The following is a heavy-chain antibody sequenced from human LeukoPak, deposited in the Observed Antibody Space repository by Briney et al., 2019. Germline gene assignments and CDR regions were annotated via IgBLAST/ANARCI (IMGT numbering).Heavy chain of an antibody. CDR3: ARGGYYDSSGYYDWFDP. Sequence: SVKVSCKASGGTFSSYAISWVRQAPGQGLEWMGRIIPILGIANYAQKFQGRVTITADKSTSTAYMELSSLRSDDTAVYYCARGGYYDSSGYYDWFDPWGQGTLVTVSS. CDR2: IIPILGIA. CDR1: GGTFSSYA. D-gene: IGHD3-22*01. V-gene: IGHV1-69*04. J-gene: IGHJ5*02.